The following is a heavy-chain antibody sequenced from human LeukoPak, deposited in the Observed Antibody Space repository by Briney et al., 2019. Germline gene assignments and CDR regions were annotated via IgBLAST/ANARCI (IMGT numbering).Heavy chain of an antibody. Sequence: SGTLSLTCAVSGGSISSGYWWSWVRQPPMKGLEWIGEIIDSGSTNYNPSLKGRITISLDKTKNQFSLNVNSVTAADTAVYYCATYGPTSGGYAFEYWGQGILVTVSS. J-gene: IGHJ4*02. CDR1: GGSISSGYW. CDR2: IIDSGST. V-gene: IGHV4-4*02. D-gene: IGHD2-15*01. CDR3: ATYGPTSGGYAFEY.